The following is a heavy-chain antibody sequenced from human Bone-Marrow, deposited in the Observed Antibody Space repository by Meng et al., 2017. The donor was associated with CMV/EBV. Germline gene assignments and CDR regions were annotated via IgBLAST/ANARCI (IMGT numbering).Heavy chain of an antibody. J-gene: IGHJ4*02. CDR3: ARDLSGSYYPYYFED. CDR1: GYTFTSYD. V-gene: IGHV1-8*01. CDR2: LNPNSGNT. D-gene: IGHD1-26*01. Sequence: ASVQVSCKASGYTFTSYDINWVRQATGQGLEWMGWLNPNSGNTGYAQKFQGRVTMTRNTSIRTAYMKLSSLRSEDTAVYYCARDLSGSYYPYYFEDWGQGARVTVSS.